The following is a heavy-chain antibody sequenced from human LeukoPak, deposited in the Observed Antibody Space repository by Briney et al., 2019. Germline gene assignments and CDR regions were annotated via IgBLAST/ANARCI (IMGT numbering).Heavy chain of an antibody. Sequence: GGSLRLSCAASGFIFSDYGMSWVRQAPGKGLDWVATIKSDGSEKYYVDSVKGRFAISRDNAKNSLNLQMSSLRAEDTAVYYCARDLTGSNLYWGQGTLVTVSS. CDR1: GFIFSDYG. J-gene: IGHJ4*02. CDR2: IKSDGSEK. D-gene: IGHD1-26*01. CDR3: ARDLTGSNLY. V-gene: IGHV3-7*04.